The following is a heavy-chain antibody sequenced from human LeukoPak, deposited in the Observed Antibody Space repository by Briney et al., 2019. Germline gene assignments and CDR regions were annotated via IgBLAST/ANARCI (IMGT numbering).Heavy chain of an antibody. D-gene: IGHD3-22*01. J-gene: IGHJ5*02. CDR1: GGTFSSYT. V-gene: IGHV1-69*04. CDR3: ARDGYYDSSGYRLDP. CDR2: IIPILGIA. Sequence: ASVKVSCKASGGTFSSYTISCLRQAPGQGLEWMGRIIPILGIANYDQKFQGRVTNTADHSTSTAYMELSSLRSQDTAVYYCARDGYYDSSGYRLDPWGQGTLVTVSS.